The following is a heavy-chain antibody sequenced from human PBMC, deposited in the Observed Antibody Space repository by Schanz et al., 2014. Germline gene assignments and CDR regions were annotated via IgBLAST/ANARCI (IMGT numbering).Heavy chain of an antibody. V-gene: IGHV3-23*04. CDR2: ITTGGNT. D-gene: IGHD3-9*01. Sequence: EVQLVESGGGLVQPGGSLRLSCVVSGFNFSTYAMSWARQTPGKGLEWVSSITTGGNTYYRDSVKGRFTISRDNSKNTLYLQINNLRAEDTAVYYCAYYDVLTGFDYWGQGTQVTVSS. CDR1: GFNFSTYA. J-gene: IGHJ4*02. CDR3: AYYDVLTGFDY.